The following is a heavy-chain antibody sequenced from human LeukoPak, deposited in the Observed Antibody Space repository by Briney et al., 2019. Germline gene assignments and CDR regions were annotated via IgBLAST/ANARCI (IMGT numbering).Heavy chain of an antibody. CDR2: ISYDGSNK. J-gene: IGHJ6*03. CDR1: GFTFSSYG. D-gene: IGHD1-14*01. CDR3: ARDTLTAPFYYSYMDV. V-gene: IGHV3-30*03. Sequence: GGSLKLPCPASGFTFSSYGMHGVRQAPGKGGGGGGVISYDGSNKYYADSVKGRFTISRDNSKNTLYLQMNSLRAEDTAVYYCARDTLTAPFYYSYMDVWGKGTTVTVSS.